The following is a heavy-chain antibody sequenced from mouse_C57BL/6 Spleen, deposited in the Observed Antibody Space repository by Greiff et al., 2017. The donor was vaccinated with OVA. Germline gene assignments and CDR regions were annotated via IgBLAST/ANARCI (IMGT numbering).Heavy chain of an antibody. J-gene: IGHJ2*01. CDR1: GYTFTSYW. V-gene: IGHV1-61*01. CDR2: IYPSDSET. CDR3: ARGELDY. Sequence: VQLQPPWAELVRPGSSVKLSCKASGYTFTSYWMDWVKQRPGQGLEWIGNIYPSDSETHYNQKFKDKATLTVDKSSSTAYMQLSSLTSEDSAVYYCARGELDYWGQGTTLTVSS.